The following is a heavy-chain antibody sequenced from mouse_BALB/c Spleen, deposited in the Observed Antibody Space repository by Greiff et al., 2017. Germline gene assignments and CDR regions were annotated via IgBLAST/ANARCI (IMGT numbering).Heavy chain of an antibody. Sequence: EVKLVESGGGLVQPGGSRKLSCAASGFTFSSFGMHWVRQAPEKGLEWVAYISSGSSTIYYADTVKGRFTISRDNPKNTLFLQMTSLRSEDTAMYYCARSSNSDAMDYWGQGTSVTVSS. D-gene: IGHD2-5*01. CDR1: GFTFSSFG. J-gene: IGHJ4*01. V-gene: IGHV5-17*02. CDR3: ARSSNSDAMDY. CDR2: ISSGSSTI.